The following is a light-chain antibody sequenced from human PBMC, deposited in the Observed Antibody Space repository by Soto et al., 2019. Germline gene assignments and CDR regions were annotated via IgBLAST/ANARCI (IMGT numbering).Light chain of an antibody. CDR2: EGS. J-gene: IGLJ1*01. CDR3: CSYAGSRSYV. V-gene: IGLV2-23*01. CDR1: SSDVGNYNL. Sequence: QSALTQPASVSGSPGQSITISCTGTSSDVGNYNLVSWYQQHPGKAPKLMIYEGSKRPSGVSNRFSGSKSGNTASLTISGLQAADEADYYCCSYAGSRSYVFGTGTKLTVL.